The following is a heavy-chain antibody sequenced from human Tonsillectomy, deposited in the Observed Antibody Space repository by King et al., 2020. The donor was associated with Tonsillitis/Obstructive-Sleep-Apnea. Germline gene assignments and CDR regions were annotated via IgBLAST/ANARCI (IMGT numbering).Heavy chain of an antibody. CDR1: GFTFSNAW. CDR2: IKSKTDGGTT. Sequence: VQLVESGGGLVKPGGSLRLSCAASGFTFSNAWMSWVRQAPGKGLEWVGRIKSKTDGGTTDYAAPVKGRFTISRDDSKNTLYLQINSLKTEDTAVYYCTTDSGTYDFWSGYYDLDYMDVWGKGTTVTVSS. D-gene: IGHD3-3*01. CDR3: TTDSGTYDFWSGYYDLDYMDV. V-gene: IGHV3-15*01. J-gene: IGHJ6*03.